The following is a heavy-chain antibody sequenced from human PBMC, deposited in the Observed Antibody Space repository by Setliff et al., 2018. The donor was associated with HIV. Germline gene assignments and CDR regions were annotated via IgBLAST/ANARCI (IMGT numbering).Heavy chain of an antibody. CDR1: GGSISSDDYS. J-gene: IGHJ5*01. V-gene: IGHV4-61*02. D-gene: IGHD2-2*01. CDR2: IYASGST. CDR3: ARRAVQDGSVTSSNWFES. Sequence: SETLSLTCTVSGGSISSDDYSWNWIRQPAGKGLEWIGRIYASGSTNYNPSLKSRAAISVDSSKNQFSLRLSSVTAADTAVYYCARRAVQDGSVTSSNWFESWGQGTLVTVSS.